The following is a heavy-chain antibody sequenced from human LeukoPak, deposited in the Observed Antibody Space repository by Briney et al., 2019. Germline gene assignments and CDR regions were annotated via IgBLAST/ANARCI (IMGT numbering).Heavy chain of an antibody. V-gene: IGHV1-2*02. CDR2: INPNSGGI. CDR3: ARSPLVDHPHFDS. J-gene: IGHJ4*02. D-gene: IGHD1-26*01. Sequence: GASVKVSCKATGYSFTDHYLHWVRQAPGQGPQWMGWINPNSGGIVYAQKFQGRVTMTRDTSISTAYTDLYSLRSDDTAVYYCARSPLVDHPHFDSWGQGTLVTVSS. CDR1: GYSFTDHY.